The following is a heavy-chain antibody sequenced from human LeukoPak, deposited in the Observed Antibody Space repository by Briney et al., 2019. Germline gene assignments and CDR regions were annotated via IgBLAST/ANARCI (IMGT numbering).Heavy chain of an antibody. CDR3: ARDPGIAAAGY. V-gene: IGHV3-53*01. D-gene: IGHD6-13*01. Sequence: GGSLRLSRAVSGFTVSSNYMSWVRQAPGKGLEWVSVIYSGGNTYYADPVKGRFTISRDNSKNTVYLQMNSLRAEDTAVYYCARDPGIAAAGYWGQGTLVTVSS. J-gene: IGHJ4*02. CDR1: GFTVSSNY. CDR2: IYSGGNT.